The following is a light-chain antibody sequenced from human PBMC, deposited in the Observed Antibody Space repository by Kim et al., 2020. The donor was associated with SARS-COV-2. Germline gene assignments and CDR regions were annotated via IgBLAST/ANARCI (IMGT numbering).Light chain of an antibody. CDR2: GAS. Sequence: FPGERATLSCRASQSVRNTYLAWYQQKPGQAPRLLIYGASSRATGIPDRFSGSGSGTDFTLTITRLEPEDFAVYYCQQYGSSPPYTFGQGTKLEI. CDR3: QQYGSSPPYT. J-gene: IGKJ2*01. V-gene: IGKV3-20*01. CDR1: QSVRNTY.